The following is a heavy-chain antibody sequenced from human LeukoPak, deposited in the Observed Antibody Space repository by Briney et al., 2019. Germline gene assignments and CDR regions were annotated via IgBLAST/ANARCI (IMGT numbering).Heavy chain of an antibody. J-gene: IGHJ3*02. Sequence: SVKVSCTASGGTFSSYAISWVRQPPGQGLEWMGGIIPIFGTANYAQKFQGRVTITADESTSTAYLELSSLRSEDTAVYYCARDIVGAFDIWGQGTMVTVSS. D-gene: IGHD3-22*01. V-gene: IGHV1-69*13. CDR1: GGTFSSYA. CDR3: ARDIVGAFDI. CDR2: IIPIFGTA.